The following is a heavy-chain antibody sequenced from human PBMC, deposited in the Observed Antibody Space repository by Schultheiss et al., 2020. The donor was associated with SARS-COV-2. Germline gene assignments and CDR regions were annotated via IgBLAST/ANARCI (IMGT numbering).Heavy chain of an antibody. Sequence: SETLSLTCAVSGGSISSGGYSWSWIRQPPGKGLEWIGYIYYSGSTNYNPSLKSRVTISVDTSKNQFSLKLSSVTAADTALYYCAKDGTVTPLDYWGQGTLVTVSS. V-gene: IGHV4-30-2*01. J-gene: IGHJ4*02. CDR1: GGSISSGGYS. D-gene: IGHD4-17*01. CDR2: IYYSGST. CDR3: AKDGTVTPLDY.